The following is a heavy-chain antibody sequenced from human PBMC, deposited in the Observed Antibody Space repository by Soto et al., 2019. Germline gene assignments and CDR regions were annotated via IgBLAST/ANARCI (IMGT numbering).Heavy chain of an antibody. CDR2: IIPILGIA. CDR1: GGTFSSYT. V-gene: IGHV1-69*08. J-gene: IGHJ6*03. CDR3: ARERSYCSGTSSQGRYYYYYYMDV. Sequence: QVQLVQSGAEVKKPGSSVKVSCKASGGTFSSYTISWVRQAPGQGLEWMGRIIPILGIANYAQKFQGRVTITADKSTSTAYMEVSSLRSEDTAVYNCARERSYCSGTSSQGRYYYYYYMDVWGKGTTVTFSS. D-gene: IGHD2-2*01.